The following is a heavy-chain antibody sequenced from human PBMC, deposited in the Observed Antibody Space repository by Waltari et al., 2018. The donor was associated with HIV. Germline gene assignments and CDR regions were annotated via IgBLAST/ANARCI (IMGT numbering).Heavy chain of an antibody. Sequence: LQESGPSLVTPAETLSLICDVSFASLHNYYWNWIRQAPGKEFEWVGYFYSSGSVNYNPSLASRVTMSMDSSRKQLSLKLNSVTDADTATYYCARGKTGYSYLDSWGPGTLMTFSS. D-gene: IGHD2-15*01. V-gene: IGHV4-59*01. CDR2: FYSSGSV. J-gene: IGHJ4*02. CDR1: FASLHNYY. CDR3: ARGKTGYSYLDS.